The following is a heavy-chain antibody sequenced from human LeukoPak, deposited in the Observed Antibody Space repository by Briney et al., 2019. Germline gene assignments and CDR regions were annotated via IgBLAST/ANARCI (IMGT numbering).Heavy chain of an antibody. V-gene: IGHV4-34*01. CDR2: INHSGST. CDR3: ARWAYYDSSGYYDY. J-gene: IGHJ4*02. D-gene: IGHD3-22*01. CDR1: GGSFSGYY. Sequence: SETLSLTCAVYGGSFSGYYWSWIRQPPGKGLEWVGEINHSGSTNYNPSLKSRVTISVDTSKNQFSLKLSSVTAADTAVYYCARWAYYDSSGYYDYWGQGTLVTVSS.